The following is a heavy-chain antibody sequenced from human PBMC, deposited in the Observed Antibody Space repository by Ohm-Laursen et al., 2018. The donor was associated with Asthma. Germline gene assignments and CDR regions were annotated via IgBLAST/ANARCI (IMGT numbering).Heavy chain of an antibody. V-gene: IGHV4-31*03. CDR3: ARDGRLRGSFDY. CDR2: IHYSGSN. J-gene: IGHJ4*02. CDR1: GGSISSGHYY. D-gene: IGHD3-10*01. Sequence: TLSLTCTVSGGSISSGHYYWTWIRQRPGKGLEWIGNIHYSGSNIYNPSLESRLSISVDTSKNQFSLNLSSVTAADTALYYCARDGRLRGSFDYGGQGTLVTVSS.